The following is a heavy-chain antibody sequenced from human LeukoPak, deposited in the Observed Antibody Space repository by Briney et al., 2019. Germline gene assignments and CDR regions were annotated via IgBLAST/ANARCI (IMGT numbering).Heavy chain of an antibody. D-gene: IGHD2-21*02. J-gene: IGHJ4*02. CDR3: ARSEPSTVGDTGY. CDR1: GGSFSGYY. CDR2: INHSGST. Sequence: SETLSLTCAVYGGSFSGYYWSWIRQPPGKWLEWIGEINHSGSTNYNPSLKSRVTISVDTSKNQFSLKLSSVTAADTAVYYCARSEPSTVGDTGYWGQGTLVTVSS. V-gene: IGHV4-34*01.